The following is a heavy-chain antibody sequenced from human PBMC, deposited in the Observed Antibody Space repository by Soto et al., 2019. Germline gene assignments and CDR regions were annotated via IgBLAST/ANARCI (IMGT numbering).Heavy chain of an antibody. CDR1: GGSFSGYY. D-gene: IGHD6-6*01. Sequence: TLSLTCAVYGGSFSGYYWSWIRQPPGKGLEWIGEINHSGSTNYNPSLKSRVTISVDTSKNQFSLKLSSVTAADTAVYYCASGSSSGDYWGQGTLVTVSS. CDR3: ASGSSSGDY. V-gene: IGHV4-34*01. CDR2: INHSGST. J-gene: IGHJ4*02.